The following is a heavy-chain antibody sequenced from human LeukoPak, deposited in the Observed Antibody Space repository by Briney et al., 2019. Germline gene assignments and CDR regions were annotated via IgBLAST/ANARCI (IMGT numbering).Heavy chain of an antibody. D-gene: IGHD3-10*01. CDR2: IHPRSGDT. CDR1: GYTFTSYG. CDR3: ARDGEYGTGSYYRGSFDY. J-gene: IGHJ4*02. V-gene: IGHV1-2*02. Sequence: ASVKVSCKASGYTFTSYGINWVRQAPGQGLEWMGWIHPRSGDTRYAQKFQGRVTMARDTSISTVYMDLSSLGSDDTAVYYCARDGEYGTGSYYRGSFDYWGQGILVTVSS.